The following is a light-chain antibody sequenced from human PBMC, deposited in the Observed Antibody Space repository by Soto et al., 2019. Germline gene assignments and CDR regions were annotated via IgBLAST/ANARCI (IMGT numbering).Light chain of an antibody. Sequence: EIVMTQSPGTLSVSLGERSTLSCLASQSVSSNLAWYQQKPGQAPRLLIYGASTRATGIPARFSGSGSWTEFTLTISSLQSEDFAVYYCQQYNNWPPWTFGQGTKVDIK. V-gene: IGKV3-15*01. CDR3: QQYNNWPPWT. J-gene: IGKJ1*01. CDR2: GAS. CDR1: QSVSSN.